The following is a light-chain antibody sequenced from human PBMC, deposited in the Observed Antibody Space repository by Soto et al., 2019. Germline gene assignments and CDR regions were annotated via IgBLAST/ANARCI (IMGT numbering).Light chain of an antibody. CDR2: SND. J-gene: IGLJ3*02. CDR3: AAWDNSLSGWV. Sequence: QSVLTQPPSASGTPGQRVTISCSGSSSNIGSTSVYWYQQLPGTAPKLLIYSNDRRPSGVPDRLSASKSGTSASLAISGLQSEDEADYYCAAWDNSLSGWVFGGGTKLT. CDR1: SSNIGSTS. V-gene: IGLV1-44*01.